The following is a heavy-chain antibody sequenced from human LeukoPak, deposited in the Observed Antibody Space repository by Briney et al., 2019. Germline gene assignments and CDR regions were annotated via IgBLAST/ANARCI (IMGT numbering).Heavy chain of an antibody. CDR1: GYTLTELS. CDR2: SDPEDGET. Sequence: GASVKVSCKVSGYTLTELSMHWVRQAPGKGLEWMGGSDPEDGETIYAQKFQGRVTITADKSTSTAYMELSSLRSEDTAVYYCARDAPVVRGVIITGSYYYYYGMDVWGQGTTVTVSS. J-gene: IGHJ6*02. D-gene: IGHD3-10*01. CDR3: ARDAPVVRGVIITGSYYYYYGMDV. V-gene: IGHV1-24*01.